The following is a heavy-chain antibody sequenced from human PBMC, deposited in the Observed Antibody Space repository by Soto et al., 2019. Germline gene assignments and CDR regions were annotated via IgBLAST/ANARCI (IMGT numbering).Heavy chain of an antibody. CDR3: ARGNLCFDFDS. Sequence: QIQLVESGGDVVQPGRSLRLSCAASGFNFGFFGMHWVRQAPGKGLEWVAFISGDGINTHYAESVRGRFTLSRDYSKKTMYLQMDTLLEDYTALYYCARGNLCFDFDSWGQGTLVTVSS. J-gene: IGHJ4*02. V-gene: IGHV3-30*03. CDR2: ISGDGINT. CDR1: GFNFGFFG.